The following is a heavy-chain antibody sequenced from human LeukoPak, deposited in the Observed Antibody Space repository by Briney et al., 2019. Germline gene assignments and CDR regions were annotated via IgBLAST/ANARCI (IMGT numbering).Heavy chain of an antibody. J-gene: IGHJ4*02. D-gene: IGHD6-13*01. CDR3: ARLVVSSWYHEVLLGRDY. Sequence: LETLSLTCTVSGYSISSGYYWGWIRQPPGKGLEWIGSIYHSGSTYYNPSLKSRVTISVDTSKNQFSLKLSSVTAADTAVCYCARLVVSSWYHEVLLGRDYWGQGTLVTVSS. V-gene: IGHV4-38-2*02. CDR1: GYSISSGYY. CDR2: IYHSGST.